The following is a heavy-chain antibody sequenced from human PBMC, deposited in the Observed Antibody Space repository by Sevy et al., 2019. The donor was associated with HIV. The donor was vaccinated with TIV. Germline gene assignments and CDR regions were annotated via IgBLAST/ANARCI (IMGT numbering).Heavy chain of an antibody. CDR3: ARAKNYYGMDV. CDR2: ISSSSSYI. V-gene: IGHV3-21*01. J-gene: IGHJ6*02. CDR1: GFTFSSYS. Sequence: GSLRLSCAASGFTFSSYSMNWARQAPGKGLEWVSSISSSSSYIYYADSVKGRFTISRDNAKNSLYLQMNSLRAEDTAVYYCARAKNYYGMDVWGQGTTVTVSS.